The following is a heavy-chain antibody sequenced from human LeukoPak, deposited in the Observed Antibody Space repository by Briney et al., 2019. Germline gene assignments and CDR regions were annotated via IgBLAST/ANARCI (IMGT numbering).Heavy chain of an antibody. Sequence: GRSLRLSCAASGFTFSSYAMHWVRQAPGKGLGWVAVISYDGSNKYYADSVKGRFTISRDNSKNTLYLQMNSLRAEDTAVYYCARTQLGRIGYFDYWGQGTLVTVSS. D-gene: IGHD7-27*01. J-gene: IGHJ4*02. CDR2: ISYDGSNK. CDR3: ARTQLGRIGYFDY. CDR1: GFTFSSYA. V-gene: IGHV3-30*04.